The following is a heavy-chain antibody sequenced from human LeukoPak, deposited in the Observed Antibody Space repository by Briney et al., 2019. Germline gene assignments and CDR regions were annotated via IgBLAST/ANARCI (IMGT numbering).Heavy chain of an antibody. CDR3: ARSFGVPRNSRYNWFDP. J-gene: IGHJ5*02. V-gene: IGHV1-8*01. Sequence: ASVKVSCKASGYTFTSYDINWVRQATGQGLEWMGWMNPNSGNTGYAQKFQGRVTMTRNTSISTAYMELSSLRSEDTAVYYCARSFGVPRNSRYNWFDPWGQGTLVTVSS. CDR1: GYTFTSYD. CDR2: MNPNSGNT. D-gene: IGHD3-3*01.